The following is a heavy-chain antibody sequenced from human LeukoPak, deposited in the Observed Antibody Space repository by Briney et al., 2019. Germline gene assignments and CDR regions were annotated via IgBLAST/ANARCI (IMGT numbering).Heavy chain of an antibody. CDR3: ARGPYDSSGYYFDY. V-gene: IGHV4-34*01. J-gene: IGHJ4*02. Sequence: PSGTLSLTCAVYGGSFSGYYWSWIRQPPGKGLEWIGEINHSGSTNYNPSLKSRVTISVDTSKNQFSLKLSSVTAADTAVYYCARGPYDSSGYYFDYWGQGTLVTVSS. D-gene: IGHD3-22*01. CDR2: INHSGST. CDR1: GGSFSGYY.